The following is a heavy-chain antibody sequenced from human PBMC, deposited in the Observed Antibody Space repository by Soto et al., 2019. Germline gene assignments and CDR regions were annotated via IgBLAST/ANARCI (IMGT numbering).Heavy chain of an antibody. CDR1: GFTFSGSA. CDR3: TRLYYYDSSIRSRRDY. V-gene: IGHV3-73*01. CDR2: IRSKANSYAT. D-gene: IGHD3-22*01. Sequence: GGSLRLSCAASGFTFSGSAMHWVRQASGKGLEWVGRIRSKANSYATAYAASVKGRFTISRDDSKNTAYLQMNSLKTEDTAVYYCTRLYYYDSSIRSRRDYWGQGTLVTVSS. J-gene: IGHJ4*02.